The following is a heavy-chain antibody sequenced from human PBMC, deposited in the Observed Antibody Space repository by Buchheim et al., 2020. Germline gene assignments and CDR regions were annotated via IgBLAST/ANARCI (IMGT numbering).Heavy chain of an antibody. V-gene: IGHV4-31*03. J-gene: IGHJ4*02. CDR2: IYYSGST. CDR3: ASAQVLRFLEWLIPKGPYVAY. CDR1: GGSISSGGYY. Sequence: QVQLQESGPGLVKPSQTLSLTCTVSGGSISSGGYYWSWIRQHPGKGLEWIGYIYYSGSTYYNPSLKSRVTISVDTSKNQFSLKLSSVTAADTAVYYCASAQVLRFLEWLIPKGPYVAYWGQGTL. D-gene: IGHD3-3*01.